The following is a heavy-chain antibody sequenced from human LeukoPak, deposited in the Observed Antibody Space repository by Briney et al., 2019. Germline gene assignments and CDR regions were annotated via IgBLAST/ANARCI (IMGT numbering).Heavy chain of an antibody. CDR1: GFTFSTSA. D-gene: IGHD3-9*01. V-gene: IGHV3-21*01. CDR2: IDYDSSHI. Sequence: KTGGSLRLSCAASGFTFSTSAMNWVRQVPGKGLEWVSSIDYDSSHIYYAASVRGRFTISIDNARDSVYLQMDSLRVEDTAVYYCTRDPLRYLRVGQYDYWGQGTLVAVSS. CDR3: TRDPLRYLRVGQYDY. J-gene: IGHJ4*02.